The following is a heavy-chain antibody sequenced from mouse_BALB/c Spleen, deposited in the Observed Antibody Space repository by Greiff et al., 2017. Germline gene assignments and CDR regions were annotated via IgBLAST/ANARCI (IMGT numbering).Heavy chain of an antibody. CDR2: INPSSGYT. D-gene: IGHD2-3*01. J-gene: IGHJ2*01. CDR1: GYTFTSYT. V-gene: IGHV1-4*02. CDR3: ARGDDGYYGY. Sequence: VQLQQSAAELARPGASVKMSCKASGYTFTSYTMHWVKQRPGQGLEWIGYINPSSGYTEYNQKFKDKTTLTADKSSSTAYMQLSSLTSEDSAVYYCARGDDGYYGYWGQGTTLTVSS.